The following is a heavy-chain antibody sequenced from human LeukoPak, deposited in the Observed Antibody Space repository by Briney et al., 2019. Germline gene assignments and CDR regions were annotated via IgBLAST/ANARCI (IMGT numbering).Heavy chain of an antibody. V-gene: IGHV4-39*01. CDR2: IYYSGST. D-gene: IGHD6-19*01. CDR3: ARSSGWYAGEDYFDY. CDR1: SGSISSSSYY. Sequence: PSETLSLTCTVSSGSISSSSYYWGWIRQPPGKGLEWIGSIYYSGSTEYNPSLKSRVTISVDTSKNQFSLKLSSATAADTAVYYCARSSGWYAGEDYFDYWGQGTLVTVSS. J-gene: IGHJ4*02.